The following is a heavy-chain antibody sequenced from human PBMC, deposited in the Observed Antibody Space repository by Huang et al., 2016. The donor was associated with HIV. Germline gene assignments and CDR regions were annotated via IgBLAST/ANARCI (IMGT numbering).Heavy chain of an antibody. V-gene: IGHV5-51*01. Sequence: VQLVQSGAEVKKPGESLKISCKGSGYSFSSYWIAWVRQMPGKGLEWMGIIFAGDSDTPYSPSFEGQVTSSADKSIGTAYLQWSSLKASDTAMYYCARRFSSSSGYFDYWGQGSLVTVSS. J-gene: IGHJ4*02. CDR2: IFAGDSDT. CDR3: ARRFSSSSGYFDY. D-gene: IGHD6-6*01. CDR1: GYSFSSYW.